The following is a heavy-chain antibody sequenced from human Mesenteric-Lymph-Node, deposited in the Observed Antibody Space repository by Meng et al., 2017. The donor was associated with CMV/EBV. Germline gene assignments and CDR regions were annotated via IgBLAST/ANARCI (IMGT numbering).Heavy chain of an antibody. V-gene: IGHV3-48*04. Sequence: GESLKISCAASGFTFSSYSMNWVRQAPGKGLEWVSYISSSSSTIYYADSVKGRFTISRDNAKNSLYLQMNSLRAEDTAVYYCARDQAVAGRGYFDYWGQGTLVTVSS. J-gene: IGHJ4*02. CDR1: GFTFSSYS. CDR2: ISSSSSTI. D-gene: IGHD6-19*01. CDR3: ARDQAVAGRGYFDY.